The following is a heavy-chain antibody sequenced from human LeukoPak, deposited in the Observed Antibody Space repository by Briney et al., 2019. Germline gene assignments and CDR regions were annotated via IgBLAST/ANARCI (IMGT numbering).Heavy chain of an antibody. J-gene: IGHJ4*02. Sequence: SETLSLTCTVSGGSISSYYWSWIRQPPGKGLEWIGYIYYSGSTYYNPSLKSRVTISVDTSKNQFSLKLSSVTAADTAVYYCASRSGYSYGDFDYWGQGTLVTVSS. CDR3: ASRSGYSYGDFDY. V-gene: IGHV4-59*12. D-gene: IGHD5-18*01. CDR1: GGSISSYY. CDR2: IYYSGST.